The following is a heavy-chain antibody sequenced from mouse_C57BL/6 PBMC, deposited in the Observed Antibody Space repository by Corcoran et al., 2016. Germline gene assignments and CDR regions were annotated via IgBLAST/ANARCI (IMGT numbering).Heavy chain of an antibody. Sequence: QIQLVQSGPELKKPGETVKISCKASGYTFTTYGMSWVKQAPGKCLKWMGWINTYSGVPTYADDFKGRFAFSLETSASTAYLQINNLKNEDTATYFCAKLDSSGYGLAYWGQGTLVTVSA. D-gene: IGHD3-2*02. CDR3: AKLDSSGYGLAY. J-gene: IGHJ3*01. CDR2: INTYSGVP. V-gene: IGHV9-3*01. CDR1: GYTFTTYG.